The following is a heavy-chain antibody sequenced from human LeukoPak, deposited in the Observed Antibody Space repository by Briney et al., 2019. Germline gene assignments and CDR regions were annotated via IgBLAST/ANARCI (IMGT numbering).Heavy chain of an antibody. D-gene: IGHD2-21*02. V-gene: IGHV3-30-3*02. CDR3: AKITALSPGAFDY. J-gene: IGHJ4*02. Sequence: YYTDSVKGRFTISRDSSRNTVHLQMNSLRPEGSAVYYCAKITALSPGAFDYWGQGTLVTVSS.